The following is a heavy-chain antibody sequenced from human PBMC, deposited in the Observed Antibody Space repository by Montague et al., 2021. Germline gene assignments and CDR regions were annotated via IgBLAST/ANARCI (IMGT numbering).Heavy chain of an antibody. CDR1: GDSVADNNSG. D-gene: IGHD3-10*01. Sequence: CAISGDSVADNNSGWSSIRESPSIRLEWLGRTYHMSTWYTDYSFSVKGRIAINPDTSKNQFSLQLNSVTPEDTAVYYCAREGVGDLLFSFDSWGQGTLVTVSS. CDR3: AREGVGDLLFSFDS. J-gene: IGHJ4*02. CDR2: TYHMSTWYT. V-gene: IGHV6-1*01.